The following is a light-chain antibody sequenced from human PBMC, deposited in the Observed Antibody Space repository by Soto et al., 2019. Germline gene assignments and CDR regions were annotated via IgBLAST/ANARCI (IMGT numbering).Light chain of an antibody. CDR1: SSDVGTYNY. Sequence: QSVLTQPASVSGSPRQSITISCTGTSSDVGTYNYVSWYQLHPDKAPKLIIYEATKRPSGVSTRFSGSKSGNSASLTISGLQAEDEADYYCCSHIGVVIFGGGTKLTVL. CDR3: CSHIGVVI. J-gene: IGLJ2*01. CDR2: EAT. V-gene: IGLV2-14*01.